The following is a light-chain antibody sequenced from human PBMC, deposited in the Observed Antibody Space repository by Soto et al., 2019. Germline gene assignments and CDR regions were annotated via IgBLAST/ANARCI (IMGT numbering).Light chain of an antibody. J-gene: IGKJ1*01. V-gene: IGKV1-39*01. Sequence: DLQMTQSPSSLSASVGDRVTITCRASQTIDTFLNWYQHKPGKAPKLLIFDASSLQSGVPSRFSGSGSGRDFTLTITRLQPEDFATYYCQQSYSTLWTFGQGTKVDIK. CDR1: QTIDTF. CDR2: DAS. CDR3: QQSYSTLWT.